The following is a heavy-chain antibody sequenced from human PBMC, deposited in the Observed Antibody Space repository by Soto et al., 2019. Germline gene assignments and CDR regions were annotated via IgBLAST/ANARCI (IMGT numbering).Heavy chain of an antibody. CDR2: IYLDDDK. CDR1: GFSLTTSGVG. J-gene: IGHJ4*02. D-gene: IGHD3-3*01. Sequence: QITLNESGPTVVRPTETLTLTCRFSGFSLTTSGVGVGWIRQSPGKAPEWLALIYLDDDKRYSASLKSRLNITKDTSKSQVVLTVSDLDPTDTATYYCAHRVLRTVFGLVTTTAIYFDFWGQGTPVAVSS. V-gene: IGHV2-5*02. CDR3: AHRVLRTVFGLVTTTAIYFDF.